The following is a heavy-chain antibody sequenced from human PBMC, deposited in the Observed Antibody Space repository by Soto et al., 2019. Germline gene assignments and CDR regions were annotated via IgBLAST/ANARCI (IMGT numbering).Heavy chain of an antibody. CDR2: IIPIFGTA. CDR1: GGTFSSYA. CDR3: ARDNSHVEMATIFYYFDY. V-gene: IGHV1-69*12. D-gene: IGHD5-12*01. J-gene: IGHJ4*02. Sequence: QVQLVQSGAEVKKPGSSVKVSCKASGGTFSSYAISWVRQAPGQGLEWMGGIIPIFGTANYAQKFQGRVTITADESTSTAYMELSSLRSEDTAVYYCARDNSHVEMATIFYYFDYWGQGTLVTVSS.